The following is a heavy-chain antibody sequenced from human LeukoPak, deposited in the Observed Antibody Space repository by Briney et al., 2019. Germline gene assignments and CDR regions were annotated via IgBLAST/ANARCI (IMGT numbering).Heavy chain of an antibody. V-gene: IGHV3-30*18. J-gene: IGHJ4*02. CDR2: ISYDGNNK. CDR1: GFTFSKYV. CDR3: VKDLNCGGDCYSAAGH. Sequence: GGSLRLSCAASGFTFSKYVIHWVRQAPGKGLERVAVISYDGNNKYYVDSVKGRFTVSRDNSKNTLYLQMNSLRAEDTAVYYCVKDLNCGGDCYSAAGHWGQGILVTVSS. D-gene: IGHD2-21*02.